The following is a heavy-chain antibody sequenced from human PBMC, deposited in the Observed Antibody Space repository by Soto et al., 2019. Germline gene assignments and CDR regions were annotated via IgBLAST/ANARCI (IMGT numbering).Heavy chain of an antibody. CDR1: GFTFSSYS. CDR2: ISSSSSYI. J-gene: IGHJ6*03. CDR3: ARVGFSITMVRGVISYYMDV. D-gene: IGHD3-10*01. V-gene: IGHV3-21*01. Sequence: GGSLRLSCAASGFTFSSYSMNWVRQAPGKGLEWVSSISSSSSYIYYADSVKGRFTISRDNAKNSLYLQMNSLRAEDTAVYHCARVGFSITMVRGVISYYMDVWGKGTTVTVSS.